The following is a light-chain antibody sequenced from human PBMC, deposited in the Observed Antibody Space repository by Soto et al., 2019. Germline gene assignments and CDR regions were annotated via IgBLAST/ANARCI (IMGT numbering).Light chain of an antibody. V-gene: IGLV2-14*01. Sequence: QSVLTQPASVSGSPGQSITISCTGTSSDVGGYNYVSWYQQHPGKAPKFMIYDVSNRPSGVSNRFSGSKSGNTASLTISGLQAEDEADYYCSSYTSSSTYVFGTGTKVPVL. CDR3: SSYTSSSTYV. CDR1: SSDVGGYNY. J-gene: IGLJ1*01. CDR2: DVS.